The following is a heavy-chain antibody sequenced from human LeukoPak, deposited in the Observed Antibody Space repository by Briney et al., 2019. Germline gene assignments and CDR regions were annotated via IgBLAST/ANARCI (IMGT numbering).Heavy chain of an antibody. CDR2: ISISGSTI. V-gene: IGHV3-11*04. CDR1: GFTFSDYY. J-gene: IGHJ6*03. CDR3: AKDAARVRTWIQKTATYMDV. D-gene: IGHD5-18*01. Sequence: PGGSLRLSCAASGFTFSDYYMSWIRQAPGKGLEWVSYISISGSTIYYADSVKGRFTISRDNPKNTLYLQMNSLRAEDTAVYYCAKDAARVRTWIQKTATYMDVWGKGITVTISS.